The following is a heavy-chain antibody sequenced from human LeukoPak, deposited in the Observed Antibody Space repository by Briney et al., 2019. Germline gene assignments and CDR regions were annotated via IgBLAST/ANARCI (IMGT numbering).Heavy chain of an antibody. J-gene: IGHJ5*02. D-gene: IGHD3-3*01. CDR2: IWYDGSNK. CDR1: GFTFSSYG. CDR3: AREARPTITIFGVVTSDSWFDP. V-gene: IGHV3-33*01. Sequence: GRSLRLSCAASGFTFSSYGMHWVRQAPGKGLEWVAVIWYDGSNKYYADSVKGRFTISRDNSKNTLYLQMNSLRAEDTAVYYCAREARPTITIFGVVTSDSWFDPWGQGTLVTVSS.